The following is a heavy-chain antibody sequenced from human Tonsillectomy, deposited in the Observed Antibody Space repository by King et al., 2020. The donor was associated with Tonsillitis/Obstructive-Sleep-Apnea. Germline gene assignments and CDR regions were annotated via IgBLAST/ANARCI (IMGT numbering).Heavy chain of an antibody. J-gene: IGHJ4*02. CDR2: RSGSGGHI. CDR1: GFIFRSYG. CDR3: STFRFMEYLPGGYFDY. V-gene: IGHV3-23*04. D-gene: IGHD3-3*01. Sequence: VQLVESGGGLVQPGGSLRLSCAASGFIFRSYGMSWVRQAPGKGLEWVSGRSGSGGHIFYAASVKGRFTISRDNSKNTLYLQMNSLRAEDTAVYFCSTFRFMEYLPGGYFDYWGQGTLVTVSS.